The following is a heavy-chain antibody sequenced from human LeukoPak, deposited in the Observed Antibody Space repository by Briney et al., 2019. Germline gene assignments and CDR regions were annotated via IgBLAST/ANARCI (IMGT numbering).Heavy chain of an antibody. CDR2: IKGDGSET. Sequence: GGSLRLSCAASGFIFSTHWMNWVRQAPGKGLEWVAIIKGDGSETLYVDSVKGRFTISRDNTKNSLYLQRNSLRAEDTAVYYCVGGSGWLPDFWGQGVLVTVSS. CDR3: VGGSGWLPDF. V-gene: IGHV3-7*01. D-gene: IGHD6-19*01. J-gene: IGHJ4*02. CDR1: GFIFSTHW.